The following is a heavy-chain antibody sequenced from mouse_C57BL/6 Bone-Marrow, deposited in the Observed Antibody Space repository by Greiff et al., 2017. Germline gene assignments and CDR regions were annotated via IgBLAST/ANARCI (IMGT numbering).Heavy chain of an antibody. Sequence: DVQLVESGGGLVKPGGSLKLSCAASGFTFSDYGMHWVRQAPEQGLEWVAYISGGSSTIYYADTVKGRCTISRDNAKNTLFLQMTSLRSEDTAMYYCERDLYAMDYWGQGTSVTVSS. CDR1: GFTFSDYG. J-gene: IGHJ4*01. CDR2: ISGGSSTI. V-gene: IGHV5-17*01. CDR3: ERDLYAMDY.